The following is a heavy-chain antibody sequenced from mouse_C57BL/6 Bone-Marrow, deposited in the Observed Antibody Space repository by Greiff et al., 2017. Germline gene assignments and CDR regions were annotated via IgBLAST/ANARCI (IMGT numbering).Heavy chain of an antibody. CDR2: ISNLAYSI. CDR3: ARLYYEYFYWYVDV. V-gene: IGHV5-15*01. D-gene: IGHD2-4*01. J-gene: IGHJ1*03. Sequence: EVQLVESGGGLVQPGGSLKLSCAASGFTFSDYGMAWVRQAPRKGPEWVAFISNLAYSIYYADTVTGRFTISRENAKNTLYLEMSSLRSEDTAMYYCARLYYEYFYWYVDVWGTGTTVTVSS. CDR1: GFTFSDYG.